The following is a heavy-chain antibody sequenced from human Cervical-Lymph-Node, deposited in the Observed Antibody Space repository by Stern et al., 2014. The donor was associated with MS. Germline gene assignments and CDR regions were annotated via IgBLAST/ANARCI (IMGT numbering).Heavy chain of an antibody. CDR3: AREGRRSAGWYTQPFDY. Sequence: QVQLQESGPGLVKPSGTLSLTCVVSGDSVTTNSWWSWVRQTPGKGLEWXGDVFHAGYANYNPSLGSRVTISLDPSKNHFSLTLTSVTAADTALYFCAREGRRSAGWYTQPFDYWGQGALVTVSS. J-gene: IGHJ4*02. D-gene: IGHD6-19*01. CDR2: VFHAGYA. V-gene: IGHV4-4*02. CDR1: GDSVTTNSW.